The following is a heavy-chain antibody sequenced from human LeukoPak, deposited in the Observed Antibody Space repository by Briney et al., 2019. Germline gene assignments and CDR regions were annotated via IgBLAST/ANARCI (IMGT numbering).Heavy chain of an antibody. Sequence: ASVMVSCKASGYTFTSYYMHWVRQAPGQGLEWMGIINPSGGSTSYAQKFQGRVTMTRDTSTSTVYMELSSLRSEDTAVYYCARGFDSSGYYYGYFDYWGQGTLVTVSS. D-gene: IGHD3-22*01. J-gene: IGHJ4*02. V-gene: IGHV1-46*01. CDR1: GYTFTSYY. CDR3: ARGFDSSGYYYGYFDY. CDR2: INPSGGST.